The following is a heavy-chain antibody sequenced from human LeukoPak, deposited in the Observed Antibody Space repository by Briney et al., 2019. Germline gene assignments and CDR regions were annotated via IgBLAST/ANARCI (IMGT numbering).Heavy chain of an antibody. CDR3: ARPDFIAAAVSPYAFDI. V-gene: IGHV4-30-4*08. Sequence: SETLSLTCTVSGGSVNSGDYYWSWIRQPPGKGLEWIGYIYYSGDAYYKPSLKSRTAMSVDTSSNQFSLKLSSVTTADTAVYYCARPDFIAAAVSPYAFDIWGQGTMVTVSS. J-gene: IGHJ3*02. CDR1: GGSVNSGDYY. D-gene: IGHD6-13*01. CDR2: IYYSGDA.